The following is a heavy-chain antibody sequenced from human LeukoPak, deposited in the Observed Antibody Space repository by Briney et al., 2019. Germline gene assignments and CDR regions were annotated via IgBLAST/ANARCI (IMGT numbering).Heavy chain of an antibody. J-gene: IGHJ5*02. CDR3: ARALDPGYYYNWFDP. V-gene: IGHV1-69*06. CDR2: IIPIFGTA. D-gene: IGHD3-22*01. Sequence: SVKVSCKASGGTFSSYAISWVRQAPGQGLEWMGGIIPIFGTANYAQKFQGRVTITADKSTSTAYMELSSLRSEDTAVYYCARALDPGYYYNWFDPWGQGTLVTVSS. CDR1: GGTFSSYA.